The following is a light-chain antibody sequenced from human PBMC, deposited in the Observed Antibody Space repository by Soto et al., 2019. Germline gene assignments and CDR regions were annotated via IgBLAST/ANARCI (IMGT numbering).Light chain of an antibody. CDR2: VAS. CDR3: QQYGSSPNT. Sequence: EIVLTQSPGTLSLSPGERATLSCRASQGVTTSLAWYQQKPGQAPRLLIYVASTRAMGIPARFSGSGSGTDFTLAISRLEPEDFSVYYCQQYGSSPNTFGQGTKLEIK. V-gene: IGKV3-20*01. CDR1: QGVTTS. J-gene: IGKJ2*01.